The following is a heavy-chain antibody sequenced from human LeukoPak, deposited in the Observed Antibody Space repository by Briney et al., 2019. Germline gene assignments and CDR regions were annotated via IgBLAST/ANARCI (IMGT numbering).Heavy chain of an antibody. CDR1: GYTFGTHW. D-gene: IGHD6-13*01. CDR3: ARSDSSSWY. Sequence: ASVKVSCKASGYTFGTHWMHWVRQAPGQGLEWMGWINTNTGNPTYAQGFTGRFVFSLDTSVSTAYLQISSLKAEDTAVYYCARSDSSSWYWGQGTLVTVSS. CDR2: INTNTGNP. V-gene: IGHV7-4-1*02. J-gene: IGHJ4*02.